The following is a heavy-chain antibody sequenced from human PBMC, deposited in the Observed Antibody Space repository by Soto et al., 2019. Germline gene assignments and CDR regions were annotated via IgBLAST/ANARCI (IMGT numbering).Heavy chain of an antibody. CDR1: GGSISSYF. CDR3: VSSRSAGYGDALDV. J-gene: IGHJ3*01. CDR2: IYDDGTT. V-gene: IGHV4-59*03. D-gene: IGHD5-18*01. Sequence: SEILSLTCRVSGGSISSYFRNWLRQPPGKGLEGIGYIYDDGTTDYNPSLKSRVTILLDMSKNQFSLKLSSVTAADMAVYYCVSSRSAGYGDALDVWGQGTMVT.